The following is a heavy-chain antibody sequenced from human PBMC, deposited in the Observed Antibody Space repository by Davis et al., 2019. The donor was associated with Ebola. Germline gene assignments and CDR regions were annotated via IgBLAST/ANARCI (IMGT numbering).Heavy chain of an antibody. J-gene: IGHJ4*02. CDR2: INHSGST. CDR3: ARVVGDSSGYSEEYYFDY. V-gene: IGHV4-34*01. CDR1: GGSFSGYY. D-gene: IGHD3-22*01. Sequence: PSETLSLTCAVYGGSFSGYYWSWIRQPPGKGLEWIGEINHSGSTNYNPSLKSRVTISVDTSKNQFSLKLSSVIAADTAVYYCARVVGDSSGYSEEYYFDYWGQGTLVTVSS.